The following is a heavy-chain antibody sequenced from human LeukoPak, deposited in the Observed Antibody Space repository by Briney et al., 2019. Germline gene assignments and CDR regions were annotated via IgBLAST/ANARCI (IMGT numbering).Heavy chain of an antibody. V-gene: IGHV3-21*01. J-gene: IGHJ5*02. CDR1: GFTFSSYS. CDR3: ARDVSGSYEAWFDP. D-gene: IGHD1-26*01. Sequence: PGGSLRLSCAASGFTFSSYSMNWVRQAPGKGLEWVSSISSSSSYIYYADSVKGRFTISRDNAKNSLYLQMNSLRAEDTAVYYCARDVSGSYEAWFDPWGQGTLVTVSS. CDR2: ISSSSSYI.